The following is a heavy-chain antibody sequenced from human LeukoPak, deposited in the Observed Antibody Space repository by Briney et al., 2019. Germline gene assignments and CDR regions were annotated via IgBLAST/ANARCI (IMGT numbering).Heavy chain of an antibody. J-gene: IGHJ5*02. Sequence: SQTLSLTCAISGDSVSSNSAAWNWIRQSPSRGLEWLGRKNYRSKWYTDNEVSVKSRITINPDTSKNQFSLQLSSVSPEDTAVYYCARDSPQQQLVRSYNWFDPGGQGTLVTVSS. CDR1: GDSVSSNSAA. V-gene: IGHV6-1*01. CDR3: ARDSPQQQLVRSYNWFDP. D-gene: IGHD6-13*01. CDR2: KNYRSKWYT.